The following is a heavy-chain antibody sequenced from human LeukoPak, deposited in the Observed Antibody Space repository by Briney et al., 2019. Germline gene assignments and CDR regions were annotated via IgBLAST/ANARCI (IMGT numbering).Heavy chain of an antibody. D-gene: IGHD3-10*01. Sequence: GASVKVSCKASGYTFTGYYMHWVRQAPGQGLEWMGWINPNSGGTNYAQKFQGRVTMTRDTSISTAYMELSRLRSDDTAVYYCATHYGSGSPPSLSRYYYYYGMDVWGQGTTVTVSS. CDR1: GYTFTGYY. V-gene: IGHV1-2*02. CDR3: ATHYGSGSPPSLSRYYYYYGMDV. CDR2: INPNSGGT. J-gene: IGHJ6*02.